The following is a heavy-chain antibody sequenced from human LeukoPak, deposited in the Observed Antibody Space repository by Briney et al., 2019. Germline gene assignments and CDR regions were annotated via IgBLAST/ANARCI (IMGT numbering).Heavy chain of an antibody. J-gene: IGHJ6*03. CDR3: ARVSTVTTPDYYYYYMDV. CDR2: IYTSGST. CDR1: GGSISSYY. V-gene: IGHV4-4*07. Sequence: PSETLSLTCTVSGGSISSYYWSWIRQPAGKGLEWIGRIYTSGSTNYNPSLKSRVTMSVDTPKNQFSLKLSSVTAADTAVYYCARVSTVTTPDYYYYYMDVWGKGTTVTVSS. D-gene: IGHD4-11*01.